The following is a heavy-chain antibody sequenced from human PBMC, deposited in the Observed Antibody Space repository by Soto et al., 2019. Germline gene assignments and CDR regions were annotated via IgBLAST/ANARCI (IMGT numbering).Heavy chain of an antibody. CDR2: IYYSGST. J-gene: IGHJ5*02. D-gene: IGHD3-16*01. Sequence: QLQLQESGPGLVKPSETLSLTCTVSGGSISSSSYYWGWIRQPPGKGLEWIGSIYYSGSTYYNPSLKSRVTISVDTSKNQFSLKLSSVTAADTAVYYCARFTGGDWAWGRWFDPWGQGTLVTVSS. CDR1: GGSISSSSYY. V-gene: IGHV4-39*01. CDR3: ARFTGGDWAWGRWFDP.